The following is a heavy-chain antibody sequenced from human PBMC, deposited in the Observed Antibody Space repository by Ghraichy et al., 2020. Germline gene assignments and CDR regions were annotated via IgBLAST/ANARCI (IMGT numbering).Heavy chain of an antibody. CDR3: ARNHRRDILTGYYYYYYMDV. CDR1: GYTFTSYY. J-gene: IGHJ6*03. D-gene: IGHD3-9*01. Sequence: ASVKVSCKASGYTFTSYYMHWVRQAPGQGLEWMGIINPSGGSTSYAQKFQGRVTMTRDTSTSTVYMELSSLRSEDTAVYYCARNHRRDILTGYYYYYYMDVWGKGTTVTVSS. CDR2: INPSGGST. V-gene: IGHV1-46*01.